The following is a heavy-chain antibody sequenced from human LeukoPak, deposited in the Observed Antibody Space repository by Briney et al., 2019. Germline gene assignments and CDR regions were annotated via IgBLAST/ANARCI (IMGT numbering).Heavy chain of an antibody. D-gene: IGHD4-17*01. CDR1: GVSISNYY. J-gene: IGHJ4*02. Sequence: KPSETLSLTCTVSGVSISNYYWSWIRQPPGKGLEWIGYIHYTGGTNYNPFLKSRVTMSVDTSQNQFSLKLRSVTAADTAMYYCARGTVTTGYFDYRGQGTLVTVSS. CDR2: IHYTGGT. V-gene: IGHV4-59*01. CDR3: ARGTVTTGYFDY.